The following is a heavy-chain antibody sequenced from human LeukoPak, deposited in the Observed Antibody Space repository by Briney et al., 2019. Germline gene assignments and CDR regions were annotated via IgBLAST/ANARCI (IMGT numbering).Heavy chain of an antibody. Sequence: PGGTLRLSCAASGFTFSSYGMSWVRQAPGKGLEWVSAISGSGGSTYYADSVKGRFTISRDNSKNTLHLQMNSLRAEDTAVYYCAKVFRRGGTIDYWGQGTLVTVSS. CDR3: AKVFRRGGTIDY. CDR1: GFTFSSYG. CDR2: ISGSGGST. D-gene: IGHD3-10*01. J-gene: IGHJ4*02. V-gene: IGHV3-23*01.